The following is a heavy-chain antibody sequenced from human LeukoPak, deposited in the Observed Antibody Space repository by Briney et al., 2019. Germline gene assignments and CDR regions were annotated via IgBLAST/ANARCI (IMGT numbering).Heavy chain of an antibody. V-gene: IGHV3-53*05. CDR3: ARVGGMLKIAVARGGYFQH. J-gene: IGHJ1*01. D-gene: IGHD6-19*01. CDR2: IYSGGST. Sequence: PGGSLRLSCAASGFTVSSNYMSWVRQAPGKGLEWVSVIYSGGSTYYADSVKGRFTISRDNSKNTLYLQMNSLRAEDTAVYYCARVGGMLKIAVARGGYFQHWGQGTLVTVSS. CDR1: GFTVSSNY.